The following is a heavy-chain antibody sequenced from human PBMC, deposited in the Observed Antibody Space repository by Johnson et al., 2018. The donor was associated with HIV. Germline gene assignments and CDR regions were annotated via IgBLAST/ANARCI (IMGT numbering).Heavy chain of an antibody. CDR2: IKQDGSEK. CDR3: ARDGIAAAGTDGHAFDI. Sequence: RLVESGGGVVQPGRSLRLSCAASGFTFSSYWMSWVRQAPGKGLEWVANIKQDGSEKYYVDSVKGRFTISRDNAKNSLYLQMNSLRAEDTAGYYCARDGIAAAGTDGHAFDIWGQGTMVTVSS. CDR1: GFTFSSYW. V-gene: IGHV3-7*05. J-gene: IGHJ3*02. D-gene: IGHD6-13*01.